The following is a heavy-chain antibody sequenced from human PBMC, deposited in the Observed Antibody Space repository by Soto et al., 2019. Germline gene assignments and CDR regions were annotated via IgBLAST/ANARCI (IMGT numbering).Heavy chain of an antibody. CDR1: GFTFSSYD. CDR3: ARAIGPILFDY. D-gene: IGHD3-22*01. CDR2: IGTAGDT. Sequence: PGGSLRLSCSASGFTFSSYDMHWVRQGPGKGLEWVSAIGTAGDTNYAGSVKGRFSISRENAKNSLYLQMNSLIAGDTAIYFCARAIGPILFDYWGQGTLVTVSS. V-gene: IGHV3-13*04. J-gene: IGHJ4*02.